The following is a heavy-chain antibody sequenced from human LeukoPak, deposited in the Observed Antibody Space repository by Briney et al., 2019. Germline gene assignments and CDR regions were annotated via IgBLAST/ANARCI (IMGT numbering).Heavy chain of an antibody. Sequence: GGSLRLSCAASGFTFSNAWMSWVRQAPGKGLEWGGRIKSKTDGGTTDYAAPVKGRFTISRDDSKNTLYLQMNSLKTEDKAVYCCTTDPDYDMLNWFDPWGQGTLVTVSS. J-gene: IGHJ5*02. CDR1: GFTFSNAW. D-gene: IGHD3-9*01. V-gene: IGHV3-15*01. CDR2: IKSKTDGGTT. CDR3: TTDPDYDMLNWFDP.